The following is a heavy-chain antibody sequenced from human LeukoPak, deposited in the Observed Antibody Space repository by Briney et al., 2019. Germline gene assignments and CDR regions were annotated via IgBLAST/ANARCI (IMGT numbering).Heavy chain of an antibody. V-gene: IGHV1-46*01. J-gene: IGHJ4*02. CDR2: INPSGGST. D-gene: IGHD2-15*01. Sequence: ASVKVSCKASGYTFTSYYMHWVRQAPGQGLEWMGIINPSGGSTSYAQKFQGRVTMTRDMSTSTVYMELSSLRAEDTAVYYCAKSRGRYCSGGSCEFDYWGQGTLVTVSS. CDR3: AKSRGRYCSGGSCEFDY. CDR1: GYTFTSYY.